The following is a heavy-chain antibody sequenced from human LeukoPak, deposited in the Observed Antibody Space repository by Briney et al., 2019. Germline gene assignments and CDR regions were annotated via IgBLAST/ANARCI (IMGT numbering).Heavy chain of an antibody. J-gene: IGHJ6*03. D-gene: IGHD3-22*01. Sequence: SQTLSLTCTVSGGSISSGSYYWSWIRQPAGKGLEWIGRIYTSGSTNYNPSLKSRVTISVDTSKNQFSLKLSSVTAADTAVYYCARGDYYDSSGSREYYYYYMDVWGKGTTVTVSS. CDR1: GGSISSGSYY. CDR3: ARGDYYDSSGSREYYYYYMDV. CDR2: IYTSGST. V-gene: IGHV4-61*02.